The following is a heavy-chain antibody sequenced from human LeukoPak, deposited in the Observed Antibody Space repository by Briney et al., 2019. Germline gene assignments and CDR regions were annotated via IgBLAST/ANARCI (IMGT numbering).Heavy chain of an antibody. CDR2: ISYDGSNE. Sequence: PGGSLRLSCAASGFTFSSYVHWVRQAPGKGLEWVAIISYDGSNEYYADSVKGRFTISRDNSKNTLYLQMNSLRAEDTAVYYCAKDLQRYSSSWIFDYWGQGTLVTVSS. D-gene: IGHD6-13*01. CDR1: GFTFSSYV. V-gene: IGHV3-30*04. J-gene: IGHJ4*02. CDR3: AKDLQRYSSSWIFDY.